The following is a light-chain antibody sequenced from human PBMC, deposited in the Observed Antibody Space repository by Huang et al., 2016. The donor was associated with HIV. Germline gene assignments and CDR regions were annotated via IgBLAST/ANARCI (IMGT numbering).Light chain of an antibody. CDR1: QSVGGK. CDR3: QQYDTWPPLT. CDR2: GAS. Sequence: ILLTQFPATLSVSPGQRVTLSCRASQSVGGKLAWYQQRPGQAPRLLIYGASTRVPTIPDRFSGSGSWTEFTLTISSLQSEDFAVYYCQQYDTWPPLTFGGGTKV. V-gene: IGKV3-15*01. J-gene: IGKJ4*01.